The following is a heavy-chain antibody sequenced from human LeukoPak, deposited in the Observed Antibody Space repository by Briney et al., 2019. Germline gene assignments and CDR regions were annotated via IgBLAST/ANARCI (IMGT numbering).Heavy chain of an antibody. J-gene: IGHJ4*02. CDR1: GYSFTNYW. Sequence: GESLRISCKGSGYSFTNYWINWVRQMPGKGLEWMGRIDPSDSYTNYSPSFQGHVTISTDKSINTAYVQWSSLKASDTAMYYCAKSSGNNPLDYWGQGTLVAVSS. CDR2: IDPSDSYT. CDR3: AKSSGNNPLDY. V-gene: IGHV5-10-1*01. D-gene: IGHD1-14*01.